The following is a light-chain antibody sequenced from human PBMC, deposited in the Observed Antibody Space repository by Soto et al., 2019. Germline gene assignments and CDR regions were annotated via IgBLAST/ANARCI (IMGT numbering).Light chain of an antibody. CDR1: HSDVVSSNG. Sequence: GLDQASSGSGVHRKASAISCTGTHSDVVSSNGVSWYQQPPGTAPKLMIYDVSNRPSGVPDRFSGSKSGNTASLTISGLQAEDEADYYCSSYTSSSTYVFGTGTKVTVL. CDR2: DVS. CDR3: SSYTSSSTYV. V-gene: IGLV2-18*02. J-gene: IGLJ1*01.